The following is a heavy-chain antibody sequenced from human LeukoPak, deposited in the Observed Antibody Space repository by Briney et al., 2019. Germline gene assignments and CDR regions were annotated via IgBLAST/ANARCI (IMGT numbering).Heavy chain of an antibody. Sequence: SETLSLTCAVSGYSISSGYYWGWIRQPPGKGLEWIGSIYHSGSTYYNPPLKSRVTISVDTSKNQFSLKLSSVTAADTAVYYCASTVVVVPAAGPGVHYYYMDVWGKGTTVTVSS. V-gene: IGHV4-38-2*01. CDR1: GYSISSGYY. CDR2: IYHSGST. CDR3: ASTVVVVPAAGPGVHYYYMDV. D-gene: IGHD2-2*01. J-gene: IGHJ6*03.